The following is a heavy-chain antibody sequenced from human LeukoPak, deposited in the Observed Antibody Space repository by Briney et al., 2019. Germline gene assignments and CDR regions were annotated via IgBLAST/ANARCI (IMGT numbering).Heavy chain of an antibody. CDR1: GGSISSSSYY. CDR2: IYYSGST. V-gene: IGHV4-39*07. Sequence: PSETLSLTCTVSGGSISSSSYYWGWIRQPPGKGLEWIGSIYYSGSTYYNPSLKSRITISVDTSKNQFSLKLSSVTAADTAVYYCARDPIAARPAYYFDYWGQGALVTVSS. J-gene: IGHJ4*02. D-gene: IGHD6-6*01. CDR3: ARDPIAARPAYYFDY.